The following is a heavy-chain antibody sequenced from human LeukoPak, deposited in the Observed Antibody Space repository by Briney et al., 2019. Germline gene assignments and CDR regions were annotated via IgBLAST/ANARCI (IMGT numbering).Heavy chain of an antibody. CDR1: GGSISSSSYY. CDR3: ARGGGGGYCSSTSCYAYYYFDY. J-gene: IGHJ4*02. CDR2: IYYSGST. V-gene: IGHV4-61*01. D-gene: IGHD2-2*01. Sequence: SETLPLTCTVSGGSISSSSYYWSWIRQPPGKGLEWIGYIYYSGSTNYNPSLKSRVTISVDTSKNQFSLKLSSVTAADTAVYYCARGGGGGYCSSTSCYAYYYFDYWGQGTLVTVSS.